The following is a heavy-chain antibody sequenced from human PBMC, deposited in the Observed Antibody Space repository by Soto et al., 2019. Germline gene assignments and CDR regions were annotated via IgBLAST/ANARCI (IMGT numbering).Heavy chain of an antibody. CDR3: AKDHDYAYGDLRDAFDI. J-gene: IGHJ3*02. D-gene: IGHD4-17*01. Sequence: QVQLVESGGGVVQPGRSLRLSCAASGFTFSSYGMHWVRQAPGKGLEWVAVISYDGSNKYYADSVKGRFTISRDNSKNTLYLQMNSLSAEDTAVYYCAKDHDYAYGDLRDAFDIWGQGTMVTVSS. V-gene: IGHV3-30*18. CDR2: ISYDGSNK. CDR1: GFTFSSYG.